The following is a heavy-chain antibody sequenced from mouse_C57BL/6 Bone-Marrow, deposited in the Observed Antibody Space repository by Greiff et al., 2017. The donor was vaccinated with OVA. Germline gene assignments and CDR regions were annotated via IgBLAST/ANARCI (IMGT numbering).Heavy chain of an antibody. Sequence: QVQLQQSGAELVKPGASVKLSCKASGYTFTSYWMHWVKQRPGQGLEWIGMIHPNSGSTNYNEKFKSKATLTVDKSSSTAYMQLSSLTSEDSAVYYCARIWLLPFFYCDYWGQGTTLTVSS. CDR3: ARIWLLPFFYCDY. J-gene: IGHJ2*01. D-gene: IGHD2-3*01. CDR1: GYTFTSYW. V-gene: IGHV1-64*01. CDR2: IHPNSGST.